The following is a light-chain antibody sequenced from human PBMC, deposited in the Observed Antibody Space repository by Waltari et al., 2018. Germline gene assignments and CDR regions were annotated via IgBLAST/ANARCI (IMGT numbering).Light chain of an antibody. V-gene: IGKV4-1*01. CDR2: WAS. CDR3: QQYYENPQT. CDR1: PSLLYTSDNRNY. J-gene: IGKJ2*01. Sequence: DIVMTQSPQSLPVSLVERATISCRSSPSLLYTSDNRNYLAWYQFKPGQPPVLLLYWASTRASGVPGRFSGSGSGTDFTLTISSLQAEDVATYHCQQYYENPQTFGQGTKLEIK.